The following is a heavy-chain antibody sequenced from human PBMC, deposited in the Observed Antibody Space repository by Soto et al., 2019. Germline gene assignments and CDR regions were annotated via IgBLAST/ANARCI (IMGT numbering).Heavy chain of an antibody. J-gene: IGHJ4*02. CDR1: GFPFSNYA. CDR2: ISFDGSTI. CDR3: AGGTGSGSFLIDF. D-gene: IGHD3-10*01. Sequence: GGSLRLSCAASGFPFSNYAIHWVRQTPDKGLEWVTIISFDGSTIHSVDSVKGRFTISRDNSRNTVYLQMSSLRPEDTAVYYCAGGTGSGSFLIDFWGQGTLVTVSS. V-gene: IGHV3-30-3*01.